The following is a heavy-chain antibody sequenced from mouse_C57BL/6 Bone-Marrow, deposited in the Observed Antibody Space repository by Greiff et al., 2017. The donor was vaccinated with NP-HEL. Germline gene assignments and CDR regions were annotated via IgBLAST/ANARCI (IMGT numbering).Heavy chain of an antibody. D-gene: IGHD1-1*01. CDR3: ARDYYGSFYAMDY. CDR2: ITPSSGYT. V-gene: IGHV1-4*01. CDR1: GYTFTSYT. J-gene: IGHJ4*01. Sequence: QVHVKQSGAELARPGASVQMSCKASGYTFTSYTMHWVKQRPGQGLEWIGYITPSSGYTKYNQKFKDKATLTADKSSSTAYMQLSSLTSEDSAVYYCARDYYGSFYAMDYWGQGTSVTVSS.